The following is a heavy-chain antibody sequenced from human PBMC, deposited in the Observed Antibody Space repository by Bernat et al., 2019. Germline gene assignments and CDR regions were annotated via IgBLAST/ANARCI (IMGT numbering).Heavy chain of an antibody. CDR1: GYTFTSYG. D-gene: IGHD3-3*01. CDR2: ISAYNGNT. V-gene: IGHV1-18*01. CDR3: ARGGYYDFWSGYFSDYYYYMYV. J-gene: IGHJ6*03. Sequence: QVQLVQSGAEVKKPGASVKVSCKASGYTFTSYGISWVRQAPGQGLEWMGWISAYNGNTNYAQKLQGRVTVTTDTSPSKAYMELRGLRSDDTAVYYCARGGYYDFWSGYFSDYYYYMYVWGKGTTVNISS.